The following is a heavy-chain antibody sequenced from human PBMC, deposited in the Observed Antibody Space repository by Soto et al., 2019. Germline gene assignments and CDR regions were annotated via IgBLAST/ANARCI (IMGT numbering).Heavy chain of an antibody. CDR2: LWYDGSNK. Sequence: QVQLVESGGGVVQPGRSLRLSCAASGFTLSNYGMHWVRQVPGKGLEWVAVLWYDGSNKYYADSVKGRFTISRDNSKNTLYLQMDSLRAEDTAVYYCAKSFGQLLIYYFDYWGQGILVTVSS. CDR3: AKSFGQLLIYYFDY. J-gene: IGHJ4*02. D-gene: IGHD1-26*01. V-gene: IGHV3-33*06. CDR1: GFTLSNYG.